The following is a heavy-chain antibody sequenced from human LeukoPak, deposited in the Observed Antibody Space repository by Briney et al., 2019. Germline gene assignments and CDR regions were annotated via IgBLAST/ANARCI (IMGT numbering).Heavy chain of an antibody. CDR2: MNEYGSEI. CDR3: ARVLGGSGSYSYFDY. D-gene: IGHD3-10*01. J-gene: IGHJ4*02. CDR1: GFSFSGFS. V-gene: IGHV3-7*01. Sequence: PGGSLRLSCVASGFSFSGFSMSWVRQAPGEGLEWVAKMNEYGSEIFYVDSVKGRFTISRDNAKKSLYLQMNSLRAEDTAVYYCARVLGGSGSYSYFDYWGQGTLVTVSS.